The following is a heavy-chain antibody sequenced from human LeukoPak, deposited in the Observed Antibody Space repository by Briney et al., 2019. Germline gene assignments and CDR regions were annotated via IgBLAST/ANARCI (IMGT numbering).Heavy chain of an antibody. CDR1: GGSFSGYY. Sequence: PSETLSLTCAVYGGSFSGYYWSWIRQPPGRGLEWIGYIYYSGRTSYNPSLKSRVTISVDTSKNQFSLRLRSVTAADTAVYYCARETSQKGAHYMDVWGKGTTVTISS. V-gene: IGHV4-59*01. CDR3: ARETSQKGAHYMDV. CDR2: IYYSGRT. D-gene: IGHD3-16*01. J-gene: IGHJ6*03.